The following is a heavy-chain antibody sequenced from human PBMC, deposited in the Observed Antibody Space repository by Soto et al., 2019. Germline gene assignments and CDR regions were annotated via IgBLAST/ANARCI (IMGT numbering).Heavy chain of an antibody. V-gene: IGHV3-49*03. CDR2: ITSKAYGGTT. J-gene: IGHJ4*02. Sequence: GGSLRLSCTASGFTSGDYAMSWFRQAPGKGLEWVGFITSKAYGGTTEYAASVKGRFTISRDNAKNTLYLQMNSLRAEDTAVFYCTRAATMAPAVFDYWGQGALVTVSS. CDR3: TRAATMAPAVFDY. CDR1: GFTSGDYA. D-gene: IGHD3-10*01.